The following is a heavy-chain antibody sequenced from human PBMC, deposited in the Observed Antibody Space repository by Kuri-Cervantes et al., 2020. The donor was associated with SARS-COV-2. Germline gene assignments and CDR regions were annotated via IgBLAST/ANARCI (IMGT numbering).Heavy chain of an antibody. D-gene: IGHD6-13*01. V-gene: IGHV3-23*01. CDR3: AKVQQLGSSWYWFDP. Sequence: GESLKISCAASGFTFSSYAMSWVRQAPGKGLEWVSAISGSGGSTYYADSVKGRFTISRDNSKNTLYLQMNSLRAEDTAVYYCAKVQQLGSSWYWFDPWGQRTLVTVSS. CDR2: ISGSGGST. J-gene: IGHJ5*02. CDR1: GFTFSSYA.